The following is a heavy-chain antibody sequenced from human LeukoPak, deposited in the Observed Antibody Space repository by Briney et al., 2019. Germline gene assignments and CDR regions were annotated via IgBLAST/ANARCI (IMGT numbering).Heavy chain of an antibody. Sequence: GGSLRLSCAASGFTFSNYWMHWVRQAPGKGLMWAPRISYDGSSADHADSVKGRFTISRDNAKNTLYLQMNSLRVEDTGVYYCARRRTIGDYDYWGQGTLVTVSS. CDR2: ISYDGSSA. J-gene: IGHJ4*02. V-gene: IGHV3-74*01. D-gene: IGHD3-16*01. CDR1: GFTFSNYW. CDR3: ARRRTIGDYDY.